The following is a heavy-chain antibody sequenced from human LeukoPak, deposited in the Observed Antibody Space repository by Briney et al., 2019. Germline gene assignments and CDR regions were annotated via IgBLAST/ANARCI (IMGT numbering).Heavy chain of an antibody. Sequence: SETLSLTCTVSGGSISCGSYYWSWIRQPAGKGLEWIGRIYTSGSTNYNPSLKSRVTISVDTSKNQFSLKLSSVTAADTAVYYCARAAAPLYYYGSGSYYNRPYNWFDPWGQGTLVTVSS. D-gene: IGHD3-10*01. CDR3: ARAAAPLYYYGSGSYYNRPYNWFDP. J-gene: IGHJ5*02. CDR2: IYTSGST. V-gene: IGHV4-61*02. CDR1: GGSISCGSYY.